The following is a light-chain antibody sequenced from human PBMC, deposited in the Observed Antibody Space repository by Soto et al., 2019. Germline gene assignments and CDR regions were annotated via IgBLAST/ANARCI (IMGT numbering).Light chain of an antibody. CDR3: SAHGGSINVV. CDR2: DVT. J-gene: IGLJ3*02. CDR1: SSDVGGYNY. Sequence: QSALTQPPSASGSPGQSVTISCTGTSSDVGGYNYVSWYQQPPGKAHKLIIYDVTKRPSGVPYRFSGSKSGNTASLTVSGLLAEDEADYYCSAHGGSINVVFGGGTKLTVL. V-gene: IGLV2-8*01.